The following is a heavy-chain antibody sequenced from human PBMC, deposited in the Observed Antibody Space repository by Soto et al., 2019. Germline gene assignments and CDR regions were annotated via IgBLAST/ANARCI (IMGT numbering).Heavy chain of an antibody. V-gene: IGHV4-34*01. CDR3: ARGLLSINDKATTVFYSLSLDY. CDR1: GGYY. D-gene: IGHD2-8*01. J-gene: IGHJ4*01. CDR2: INHSGST. Sequence: GGYYRMPIPPPQKKGLEWIGEINHSGSTNYNPSPKSRVTISVDTSKNQFSLKLSSVTAADTAVYYRARGLLSINDKATTVFYSLSLDY.